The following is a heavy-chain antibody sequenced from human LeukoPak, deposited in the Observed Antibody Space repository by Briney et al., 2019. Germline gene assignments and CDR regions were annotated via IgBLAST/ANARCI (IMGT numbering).Heavy chain of an antibody. J-gene: IGHJ4*02. Sequence: SETLSLTCTVSGVSISSSSYYWGWIRQPPGKGLEWIGSIYYSGGAYYNPSLKSRVTISVDTSKNQFSLKLSSVTAADTAVYYCARHSYFDYWGQGTLVTVSS. V-gene: IGHV4-39*01. CDR2: IYYSGGA. CDR1: GVSISSSSYY. CDR3: ARHSYFDY.